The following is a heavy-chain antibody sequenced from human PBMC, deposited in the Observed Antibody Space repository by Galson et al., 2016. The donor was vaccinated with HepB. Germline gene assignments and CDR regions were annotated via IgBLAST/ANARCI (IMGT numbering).Heavy chain of an antibody. J-gene: IGHJ5*02. CDR3: ARDPPAAGSSTWA. D-gene: IGHD2-8*01. Sequence: SLRLSCAVSGLTVSNNYMRWVRQAPGKGLEWVSLMYSGGATHYADSVKGRFTISRDNSQNTLFLKMNSLRVEDTAVYYCARDPPAAGSSTWAWGQGNLVTVSS. CDR2: MYSGGAT. CDR1: GLTVSNNY. V-gene: IGHV3-53*01.